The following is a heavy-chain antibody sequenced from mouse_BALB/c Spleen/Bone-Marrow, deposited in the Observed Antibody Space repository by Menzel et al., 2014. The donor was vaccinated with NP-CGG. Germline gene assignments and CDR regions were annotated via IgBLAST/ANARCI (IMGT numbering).Heavy chain of an antibody. D-gene: IGHD1-1*01. CDR3: ARKSYYGSSYGYFDV. V-gene: IGHV1-26*01. CDR2: INPNNGDT. CDR1: GYTFTDYY. J-gene: IGHJ1*01. Sequence: VQLQQSGPELVKPGASVKMSCKASGYTFTDYYMNWVKQSHGKSLEWIGDINPNNGDTFYNQKFKGKATLTVDKSSSTAYMQLNSLTSEDSAVYYCARKSYYGSSYGYFDVWGAGTTVTVSS.